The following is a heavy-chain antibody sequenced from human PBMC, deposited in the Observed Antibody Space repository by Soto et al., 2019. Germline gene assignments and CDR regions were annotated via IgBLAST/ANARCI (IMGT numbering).Heavy chain of an antibody. CDR3: ARQEHQWLVDFDY. Sequence: SETLSLTCTVSGGSISSSSYYWVWIRQPPGKELEWIGSIYYSGSTYYNPSLKSRVTIYVDTSKNQFSLKLSSVTAADTAVYYCARQEHQWLVDFDYWGQGTLVTVSS. J-gene: IGHJ4*02. CDR2: IYYSGST. V-gene: IGHV4-39*01. CDR1: GGSISSSSYY. D-gene: IGHD6-19*01.